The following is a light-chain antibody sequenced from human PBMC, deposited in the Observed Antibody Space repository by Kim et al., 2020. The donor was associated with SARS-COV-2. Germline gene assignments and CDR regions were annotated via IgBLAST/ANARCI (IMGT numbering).Light chain of an antibody. CDR3: CSYAGSYTYV. J-gene: IGLJ1*01. CDR2: DVS. CDR1: SSDVGGYNY. V-gene: IGLV2-11*01. Sequence: GQSVTISCTGTSSDVGGYNYVSWYQQHPGKAPKLMIYDVSKRPSRVPDRFSGSKSGNTASLTISGLQAEDEADYYCCSYAGSYTYVFGTGTKVTVL.